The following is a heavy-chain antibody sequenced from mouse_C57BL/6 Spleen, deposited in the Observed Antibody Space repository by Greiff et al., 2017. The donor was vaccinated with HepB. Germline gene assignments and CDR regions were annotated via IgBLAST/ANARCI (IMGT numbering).Heavy chain of an antibody. CDR1: GYTFTSYW. D-gene: IGHD2-5*01. J-gene: IGHJ4*01. V-gene: IGHV1-50*01. Sequence: QVQLQQPGAELVKPGASVKLSCKASGYTFTSYWMQWVKQRPGQGLEWIGEIDPSDSYTNYNQKFKGKATLTVDTSSSTAYMQISSLTSEDSAVYYCARSYSNYEGYAMDYWGQGTSVTVSS. CDR2: IDPSDSYT. CDR3: ARSYSNYEGYAMDY.